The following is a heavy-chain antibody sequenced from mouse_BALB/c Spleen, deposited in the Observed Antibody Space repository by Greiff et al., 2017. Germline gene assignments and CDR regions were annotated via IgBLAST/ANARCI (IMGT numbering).Heavy chain of an antibody. CDR3: AREAYYFAY. V-gene: IGHV14-3*02. CDR1: GFNIKDTY. D-gene: IGHD2-10*01. CDR2: IDPANGNT. J-gene: IGHJ3*01. Sequence: EVKLVESGAELVKPGASVKLSCTASGFNIKDTYMHWVKQRPEQGLEWIGRIDPANGNTKYDPKFQGKATITADTSSNTAYLQLSSLTSEDTAVYYCAREAYYFAYWGQGTLVTVSA.